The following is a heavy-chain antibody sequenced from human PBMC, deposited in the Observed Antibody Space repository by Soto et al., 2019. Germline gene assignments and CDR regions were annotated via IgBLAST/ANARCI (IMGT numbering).Heavy chain of an antibody. V-gene: IGHV1-69*12. CDR2: LIPIFGTA. D-gene: IGHD4-17*01. J-gene: IGHJ6*02. CDR3: ARGLTTVTANPYYGMDV. CDR1: GGTFSSYA. Sequence: QVQLVQSGAEVKKPGSSVKVSCKASGGTFSSYAISWVRQAPGQGLEWMGGLIPIFGTANYAQKFQGRVTITADESTSTADVELSSLRSEDTAVYYCARGLTTVTANPYYGMDVWGQGTTVTVSS.